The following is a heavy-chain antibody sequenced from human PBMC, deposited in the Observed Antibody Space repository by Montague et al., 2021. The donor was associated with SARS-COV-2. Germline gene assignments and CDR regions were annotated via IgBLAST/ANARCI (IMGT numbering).Heavy chain of an antibody. D-gene: IGHD6-19*01. CDR2: IDWDDDK. CDR1: GFPLSTSGMC. CDR3: ARMTVAGIPFDY. Sequence: PALVKPTQTPTLTCTFSGFPLSTSGMCVSWIRQPPGKALEWLARIDWDDDKYYSTSLKTRLTISKDTSKNQVVLTMTNLDPVDTATYYCARMTVAGIPFDYWGQGTLVTVSS. V-gene: IGHV2-70*11. J-gene: IGHJ4*02.